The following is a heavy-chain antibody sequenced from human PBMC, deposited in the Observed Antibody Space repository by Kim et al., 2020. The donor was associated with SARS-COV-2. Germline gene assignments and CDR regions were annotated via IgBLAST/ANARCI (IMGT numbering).Heavy chain of an antibody. Sequence: GGSLRLSCAASGFTFSSYGMHWVRQAPGKGLEWVAVISYDGSNKYYADSVKGRFTISRDNSKNTLYLQMNSLRAEDTAVYYCAKIPQSGGFDYWGQGTLV. CDR2: ISYDGSNK. J-gene: IGHJ4*02. CDR1: GFTFSSYG. CDR3: AKIPQSGGFDY. V-gene: IGHV3-30*18. D-gene: IGHD3-16*01.